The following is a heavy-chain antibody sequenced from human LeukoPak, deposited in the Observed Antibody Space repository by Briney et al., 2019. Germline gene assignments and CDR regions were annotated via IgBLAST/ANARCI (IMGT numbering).Heavy chain of an antibody. J-gene: IGHJ3*02. D-gene: IGHD5-12*01. V-gene: IGHV4-39*01. CDR2: IYYSGST. CDR3: AREGEWVPDAFDI. Sequence: PSETLSLTCTVSGGSISSSSYYWGWIRQPPGKGLEWIGSIYYSGSTYYNPSLKSRVTISVDTSKNQFSLKLSSVTAADTAVYYCAREGEWVPDAFDIWGQGTMVTVSS. CDR1: GGSISSSSYY.